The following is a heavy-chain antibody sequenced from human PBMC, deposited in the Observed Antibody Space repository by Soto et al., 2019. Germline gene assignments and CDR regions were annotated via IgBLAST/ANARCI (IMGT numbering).Heavy chain of an antibody. D-gene: IGHD6-19*01. J-gene: IGHJ4*02. Sequence: EVQLVESGGGLVQPGGYLRLSCSAPGFTFRHYWMSWVRQAPGKVLAWVANIKQDGSENYYVDSVKGRLTTSIDNTKNAFYLQMNSLRSEDTAVYYCARDHIYGWQFDYWGRGTLVTVSS. CDR1: GFTFRHYW. CDR3: ARDHIYGWQFDY. CDR2: IKQDGSEN. V-gene: IGHV3-7*01.